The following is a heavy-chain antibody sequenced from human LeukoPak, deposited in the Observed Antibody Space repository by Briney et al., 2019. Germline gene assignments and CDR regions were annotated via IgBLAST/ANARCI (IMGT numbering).Heavy chain of an antibody. Sequence: GGSLRLSCAASVFTFSSYAMTWVRQAPGKGLEWVSAISGSGGLTYYADSVKGRFTISRDNSKNTLYLQMNTLRAEDTAVYYCAKLAGSSTLLDYWGQGTLVTVSS. D-gene: IGHD1-26*01. V-gene: IGHV3-23*01. CDR2: ISGSGGLT. J-gene: IGHJ4*02. CDR1: VFTFSSYA. CDR3: AKLAGSSTLLDY.